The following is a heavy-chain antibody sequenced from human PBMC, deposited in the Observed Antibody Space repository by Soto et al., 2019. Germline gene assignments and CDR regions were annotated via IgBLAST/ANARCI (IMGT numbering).Heavy chain of an antibody. CDR1: KGSSIVYS. CDR2: INHSGST. J-gene: IGHJ3*01. CDR3: ARDSTRLGACDL. D-gene: IGHD2-2*01. V-gene: IGHV4-34*01. Sequence: SETLSPAWPVYKGSSIVYSCTCIRRHPGKWMEWIGEINHSGSTKYNPHLRSRITISVYTSKNQFSLKLSSVTAADTAVYSCARDSTRLGACDLWGQGTMVTVSS.